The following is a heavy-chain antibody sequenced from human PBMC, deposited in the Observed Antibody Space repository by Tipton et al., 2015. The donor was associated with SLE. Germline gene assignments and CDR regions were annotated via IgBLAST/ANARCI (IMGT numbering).Heavy chain of an antibody. CDR2: IYSGGST. V-gene: IGHV3-53*04. CDR1: GFTVSSNY. J-gene: IGHJ4*02. CDR3: ARDLYYDFWSGTFDY. Sequence: QLVQSGGGLVQPGGSLRLSCAASGFTVSSNYMSWVRQAPGKGLEWVSVIYSGGSTYYADSVKGRFTISRDNSKNTLYLQMNSLRAEDTAVYYCARDLYYDFWSGTFDYWGQGTLVTVSS. D-gene: IGHD3-3*01.